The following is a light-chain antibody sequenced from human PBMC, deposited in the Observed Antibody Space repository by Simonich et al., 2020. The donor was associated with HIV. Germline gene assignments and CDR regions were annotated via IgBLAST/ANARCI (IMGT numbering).Light chain of an antibody. J-gene: IGKJ3*01. CDR3: LQHNTYPFT. Sequence: DIQMTQSPSSVSASVGDRVTITCRASQDINTWLAWYQQKPGTAPKLLIYAASSLQSGVPSRFSGSGSGTEFTLTISSLQPEDFATYYCLQHNTYPFTFGPGTKVDIK. CDR1: QDINTW. V-gene: IGKV1-12*01. CDR2: AAS.